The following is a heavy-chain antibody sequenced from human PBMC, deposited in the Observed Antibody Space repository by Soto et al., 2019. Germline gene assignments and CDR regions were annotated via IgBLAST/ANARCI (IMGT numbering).Heavy chain of an antibody. J-gene: IGHJ6*02. V-gene: IGHV1-69*06. CDR3: ASLQMGTSSPHSAYDYYGMDV. D-gene: IGHD2-2*01. CDR2: IIPIFGTA. Sequence: VASVKVSCKASGGTFSSYAISWVRQARGQGLEWMGGIIPIFGTANYAQKFQGRVTITADKSTSTAYMELSSMRSEDTDVYYCASLQMGTSSPHSAYDYYGMDVWGQGTTVTVSS. CDR1: GGTFSSYA.